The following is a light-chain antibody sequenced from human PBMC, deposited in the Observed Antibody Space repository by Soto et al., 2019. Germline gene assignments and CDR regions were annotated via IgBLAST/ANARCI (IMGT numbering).Light chain of an antibody. CDR1: SSDVGGYNY. Sequence: QSALTQPASVSGSPGQSVTISCTGTSSDVGGYNYVSWYQQHPGKAPKLMIYDVSNRPSGVSNRFSGSKSGNTASLTISGQPAEDAADYYCTSDTSSTNVFGTGTKLTVL. V-gene: IGLV2-14*01. J-gene: IGLJ1*01. CDR2: DVS. CDR3: TSDTSSTNV.